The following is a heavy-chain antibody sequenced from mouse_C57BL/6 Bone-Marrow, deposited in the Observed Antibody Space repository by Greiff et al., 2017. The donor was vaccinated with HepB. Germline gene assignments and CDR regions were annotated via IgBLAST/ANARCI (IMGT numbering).Heavy chain of an antibody. CDR2: IRLKSDNYAT. CDR3: THTPYPYAMDY. Sequence: EVQVVESGGGLVQPGGSMKLSCVASGFTFSNYWMNWVRQSPEKGLEWVAQIRLKSDNYATHYAESVKGRFTISRDDSKSSVYLQMNNLRAEDTGIYYCTHTPYPYAMDYWGQGTSVTVSS. CDR1: GFTFSNYW. V-gene: IGHV6-3*01. J-gene: IGHJ4*01.